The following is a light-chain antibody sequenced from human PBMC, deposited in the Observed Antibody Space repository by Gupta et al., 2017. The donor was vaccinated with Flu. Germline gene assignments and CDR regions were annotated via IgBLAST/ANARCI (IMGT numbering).Light chain of an antibody. CDR1: SDVGGYNY. CDR3: SSYTSSSPSLV. Sequence: SDVGGYNYGSWYQQHPGNAANLMIYEVSNRPSGPANRFSGSKSGNTAFLTISGLQAEDAADYYCSSYTSSSPSLVFGGGTKLTVL. CDR2: EVS. J-gene: IGLJ3*02. V-gene: IGLV2-14*01.